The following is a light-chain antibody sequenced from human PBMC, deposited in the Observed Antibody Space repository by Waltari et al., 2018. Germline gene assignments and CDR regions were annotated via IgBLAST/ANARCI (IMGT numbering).Light chain of an antibody. V-gene: IGKV3-20*01. CDR1: QSFSSGY. J-gene: IGKJ3*01. CDR2: GAS. CDR3: QQYGNSQFT. Sequence: EIVLTQSPGTLSLSPGERATLSCRASQSFSSGYLAWYQQKPGQAPRLLIYGASSRATGIPDRFSGSGSGTDFTLTISRLEPEDFAVYYCQQYGNSQFTFGPGTKVDIK.